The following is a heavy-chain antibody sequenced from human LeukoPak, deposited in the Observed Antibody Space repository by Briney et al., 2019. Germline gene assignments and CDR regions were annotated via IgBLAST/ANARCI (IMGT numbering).Heavy chain of an antibody. Sequence: GGSLRLSCAASGFTFSDYYMSWIRQAPGKGLEWVSYISNSGSTVDYADSVKGRFTISRDNGKNSLYLQMNSLRAEDTAVYYCAKEAGQDYGALDAFDVWGQGTMVTVSS. CDR2: ISNSGSTV. J-gene: IGHJ3*01. CDR3: AKEAGQDYGALDAFDV. CDR1: GFTFSDYY. D-gene: IGHD4-17*01. V-gene: IGHV3-11*01.